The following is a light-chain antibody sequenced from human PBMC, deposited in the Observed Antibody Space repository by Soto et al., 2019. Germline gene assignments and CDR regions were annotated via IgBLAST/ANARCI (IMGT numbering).Light chain of an antibody. CDR1: QSISKY. V-gene: IGKV3-11*01. CDR2: DTS. J-gene: IGKJ3*01. Sequence: DIVLTQSPATLSLSPGEGATLSCRASQSISKYLDWYQQKPGQAPRVLIYDTSNRATGIPARFSGTGSGTDFTLTISSLEPEDFAVYYCQQRSDWPVTFGPGTKVDIK. CDR3: QQRSDWPVT.